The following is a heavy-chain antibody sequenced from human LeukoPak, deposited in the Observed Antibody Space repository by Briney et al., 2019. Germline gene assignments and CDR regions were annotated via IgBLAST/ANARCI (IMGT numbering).Heavy chain of an antibody. CDR3: ARIGCSGGNCFPTFDP. V-gene: IGHV4-30-4*08. Sequence: KPSQTLSLTCTVSGGSISSGDYYWSWIRQPPGKGLEWIGYIYYSGSTYYNPSLKSRVTISVDKSTNQFSLKLSSVTAADTAIYYCARIGCSGGNCFPTFDPWGQGTLVTVSS. CDR1: GGSISSGDYY. J-gene: IGHJ5*02. CDR2: IYYSGST. D-gene: IGHD2-15*01.